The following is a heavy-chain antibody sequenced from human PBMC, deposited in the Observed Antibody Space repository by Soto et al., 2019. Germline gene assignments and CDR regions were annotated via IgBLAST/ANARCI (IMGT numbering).Heavy chain of an antibody. D-gene: IGHD3-10*01. CDR2: ISYDGSNK. J-gene: IGHJ6*02. CDR1: GFTFSSYA. CDR3: ARGDARLLWFGEFPSPLDLGLYGMDV. Sequence: GGSLRLSCAASGFTFSSYAMHWVRQAPGKGLEWVAVISYDGSNKYYADSVKGRFTISRDNSKNTLYLQMNSLRAEDTAVYYCARGDARLLWFGEFPSPLDLGLYGMDVWGQGTTVTVSS. V-gene: IGHV3-30-3*01.